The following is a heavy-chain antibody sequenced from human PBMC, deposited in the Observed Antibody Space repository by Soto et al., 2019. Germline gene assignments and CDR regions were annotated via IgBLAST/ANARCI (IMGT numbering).Heavy chain of an antibody. V-gene: IGHV3-66*01. D-gene: IGHD3-16*02. CDR3: VLHLGELSTFDY. Sequence: GVSLRLSCAASGFTVSSNYMSWVRQAPGKGLEWVSVIYSGGSTYYADSVKGRFTISRDNSKNTLYLQMNSLRAEDTAVYYCVLHLGELSTFDYWGQGTLVTVSS. CDR2: IYSGGST. CDR1: GFTVSSNY. J-gene: IGHJ4*02.